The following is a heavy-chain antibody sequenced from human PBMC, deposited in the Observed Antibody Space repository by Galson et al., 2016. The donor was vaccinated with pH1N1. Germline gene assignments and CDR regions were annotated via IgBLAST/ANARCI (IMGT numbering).Heavy chain of an antibody. Sequence: SLRLSCAASGFSFSDYWMSWVRQAPGKGLEWVSKIKEGGTDKYYADSVKGRFTISRDNAKNSLYLQMSSLRGEDTAVYYCAKDLPAALDDDHWGQGTLVTVSS. CDR2: IKEGGTDK. V-gene: IGHV3-7*04. J-gene: IGHJ5*02. CDR3: AKDLPAALDDDH. D-gene: IGHD3-16*02. CDR1: GFSFSDYW.